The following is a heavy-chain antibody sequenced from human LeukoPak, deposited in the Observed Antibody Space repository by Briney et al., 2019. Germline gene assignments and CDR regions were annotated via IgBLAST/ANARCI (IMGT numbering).Heavy chain of an antibody. D-gene: IGHD5-12*01. CDR1: GGSISSSSYY. CDR2: IYYSGST. J-gene: IGHJ4*02. CDR3: ARPIRGYSGYDYDH. Sequence: SETLSLTCTVSGGSISSSSYYWGWIRQPPGKGLEWIGSIYYSGSTYYNPSLKSRVTISVDTSKNQFSLKLSSVTAADTAVYYCARPIRGYSGYDYDHWGQGTLVTVSS. V-gene: IGHV4-39*01.